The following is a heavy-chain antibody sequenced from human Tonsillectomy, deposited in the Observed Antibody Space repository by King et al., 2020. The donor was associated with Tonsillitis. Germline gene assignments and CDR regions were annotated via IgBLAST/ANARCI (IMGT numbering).Heavy chain of an antibody. CDR1: GLTLEDYA. CDR2: LSWDSGTR. V-gene: IGHV3-9*01. D-gene: IGHD2-2*01. J-gene: IGHJ3*01. Sequence: VQLVESGGGLVQPGRSLRGSWAVSGLTLEDYAMYLVRQAPGKGLEGGSGLSWDSGTRGYADSVKGRFTLSRDNAKNSRYLQMNSLRLEDTALYYCAKARASWVYGIDAFDFWGQGTLVTVSS. CDR3: AKARASWVYGIDAFDF.